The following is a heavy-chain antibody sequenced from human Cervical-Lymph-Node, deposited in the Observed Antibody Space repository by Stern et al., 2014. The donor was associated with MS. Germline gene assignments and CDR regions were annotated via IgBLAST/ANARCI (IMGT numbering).Heavy chain of an antibody. CDR1: GFTFSSYG. V-gene: IGHV3-33*01. D-gene: IGHD6-13*01. J-gene: IGHJ4*02. CDR3: ATYSSSWFSFDH. Sequence: QMQLVQSGGGVVQPGKSLRLSCAASGFTFSSYGMHWVRQAPGKGLEWVAVIWYDGTNKYAADSLKGRFTISRDNSKSTVYLQMNSLRAEDSAVYYCATYSSSWFSFDHWGQGTLVTVSS. CDR2: IWYDGTNK.